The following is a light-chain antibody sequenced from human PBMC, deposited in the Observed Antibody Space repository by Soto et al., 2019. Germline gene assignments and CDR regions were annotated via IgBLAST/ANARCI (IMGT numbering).Light chain of an antibody. CDR1: SSNIGSHV. J-gene: IGLJ3*02. Sequence: QSVLTQPPSASGTPGQRVTISCSGSSSNIGSHVVNWYQQVPGTAPKLLIYTNTQRPSGVPDRFSDSKSGTSASLAISGLQSEDEADYYCAAWDGSLQSWVFGGGTKLTVI. V-gene: IGLV1-44*01. CDR3: AAWDGSLQSWV. CDR2: TNT.